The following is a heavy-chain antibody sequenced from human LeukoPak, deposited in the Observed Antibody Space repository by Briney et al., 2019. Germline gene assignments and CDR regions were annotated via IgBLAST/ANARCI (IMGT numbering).Heavy chain of an antibody. CDR1: GSSISGYY. CDR3: VRSKSGTYGWFDP. Sequence: SETLSLTRTVSGSSISGYYWSWIRQPPGKGLEWIGYIYYTGSTNYNPSLKSRVIISVDTSKNQFSLKVSSVTAADTAVYYCVRSKSGTYGWFDPWGQGTLVTVSS. D-gene: IGHD4-17*01. CDR2: IYYTGST. V-gene: IGHV4-59*01. J-gene: IGHJ5*02.